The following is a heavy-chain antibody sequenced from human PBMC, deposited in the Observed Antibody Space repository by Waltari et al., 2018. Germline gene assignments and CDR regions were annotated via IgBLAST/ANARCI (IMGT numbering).Heavy chain of an antibody. Sequence: EVQLVESGGGLVKPGGSLRLSCAASGFIFSSYSMNWARQAPGKGLEWVASISSSSSYRYYADSVKGRLTISRDNAKNSLYLQMNSLRAEDTAVYYCARSSGCSYFDYWGQVTLVTVSS. CDR1: GFIFSSYS. CDR3: ARSSGCSYFDY. J-gene: IGHJ4*02. V-gene: IGHV3-21*01. CDR2: ISSSSSYR. D-gene: IGHD6-19*01.